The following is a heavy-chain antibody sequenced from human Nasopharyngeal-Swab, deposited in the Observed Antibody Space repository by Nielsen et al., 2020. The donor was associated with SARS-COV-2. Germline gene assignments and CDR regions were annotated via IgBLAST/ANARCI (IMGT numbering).Heavy chain of an antibody. D-gene: IGHD3-10*01. Sequence: GESLKISCAASGFTFSNYSMNWVCQAPGKGLEWVSSISSSTSYIYYADSVKGRFTISRDNAKNSLYLQMNSLRAEDTAVYYCARDGLGESPYYYYYGMDVWGQGTTVTVSS. CDR3: ARDGLGESPYYYYYGMDV. V-gene: IGHV3-21*01. J-gene: IGHJ6*02. CDR2: ISSSTSYI. CDR1: GFTFSNYS.